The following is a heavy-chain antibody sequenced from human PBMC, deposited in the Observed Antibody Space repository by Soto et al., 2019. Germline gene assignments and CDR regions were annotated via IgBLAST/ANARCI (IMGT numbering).Heavy chain of an antibody. CDR3: AKAGEILIENAISTGTDVNVQK. J-gene: IGHJ1*01. Sequence: GGSLRLSCSASVFTFSSYGMHWVRQAPGKGLEWVAVISYDGSNKYYAASVKGRFTISRDNSKNTLYLQMNSLRAEDTAVYYCAKAGEILIENAISTGTDVNVQKWGKGTLVTV. D-gene: IGHD3-9*01. CDR2: ISYDGSNK. CDR1: VFTFSSYG. V-gene: IGHV3-30*18.